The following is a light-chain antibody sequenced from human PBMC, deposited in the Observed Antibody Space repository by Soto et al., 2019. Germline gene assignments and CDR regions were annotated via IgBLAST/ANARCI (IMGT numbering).Light chain of an antibody. CDR2: AAS. V-gene: IGKV1-8*01. Sequence: IQMTQSPSSLSASTGDRVTITCRASQGISSYLAWYQQKPGKAPKLLIYAASTLQSGVPSRFSGSGSGTDFTLTISCLQSEDFATYYCQQYYSYPWTFGQGTKVDIK. CDR1: QGISSY. CDR3: QQYYSYPWT. J-gene: IGKJ1*01.